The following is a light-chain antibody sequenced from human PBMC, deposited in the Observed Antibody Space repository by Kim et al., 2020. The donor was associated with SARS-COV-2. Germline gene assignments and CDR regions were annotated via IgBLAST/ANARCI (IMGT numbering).Light chain of an antibody. V-gene: IGLV2-11*01. CDR3: CSYAGSYGVV. J-gene: IGLJ2*01. Sequence: GQAVTISCTGTSSDVGGYNYVSWYQKHPGKAPKLMIYDGSKRPSGVPDRFSGSKSGNTASLTISGLQAEDEADYYCCSYAGSYGVVFGGGTQLTVL. CDR1: SSDVGGYNY. CDR2: DGS.